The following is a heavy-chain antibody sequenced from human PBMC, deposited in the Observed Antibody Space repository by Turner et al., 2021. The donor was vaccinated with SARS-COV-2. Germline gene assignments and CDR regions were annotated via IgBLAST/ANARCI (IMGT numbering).Heavy chain of an antibody. D-gene: IGHD3-10*01. J-gene: IGHJ4*02. CDR1: GGSFSNHF. CDR2: IDHSGRN. V-gene: IGHV4-34*02. Sequence: QVQLQQWGAGLLKHSETLSLTCAVYGGSFSNHFWTWIRQPPGKGLEWIGEIDHSGRNKYKSSLESRVTISVDTPKKQFSLSLSSVTAADTAVYYCARVGSSLGARLNMGRPAITPKRSGIDFWGQGSLVTVSS. CDR3: ARVGSSLGARLNMGRPAITPKRSGIDF.